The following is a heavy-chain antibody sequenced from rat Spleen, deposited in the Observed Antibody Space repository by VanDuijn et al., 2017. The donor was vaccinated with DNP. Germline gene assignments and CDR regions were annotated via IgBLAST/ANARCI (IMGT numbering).Heavy chain of an antibody. J-gene: IGHJ2*01. D-gene: IGHD1-11*01. CDR1: GFTFSDYN. V-gene: IGHV5-20*01. CDR3: TTDFERGY. Sequence: EVQLVESGGDLVQPGRSLKLSCAASGFTFSDYNMAWVRQAPKKGLEWVASISASGGSTSYRDSVKGRFTISRDNAKSILYLQMDSLRSEDTATFYCTTDFERGYWGQGVMVTVSS. CDR2: ISASGGST.